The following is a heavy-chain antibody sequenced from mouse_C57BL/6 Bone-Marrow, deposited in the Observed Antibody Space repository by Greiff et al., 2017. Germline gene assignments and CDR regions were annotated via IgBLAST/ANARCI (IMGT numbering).Heavy chain of an antibody. V-gene: IGHV1-26*01. D-gene: IGHD2-3*01. J-gene: IGHJ2*01. CDR3: ARSHQYYFDY. Sequence: EVQLQQSGPELVKPGASVKISCKASGYTFTDYYMNWVKQSHGKSLEWIGDINPNNGGTSYNQKFKGKATLTVDKSSSTAYMELRSLTSEDSAVYYCARSHQYYFDYWGQGTTLTVSS. CDR2: INPNNGGT. CDR1: GYTFTDYY.